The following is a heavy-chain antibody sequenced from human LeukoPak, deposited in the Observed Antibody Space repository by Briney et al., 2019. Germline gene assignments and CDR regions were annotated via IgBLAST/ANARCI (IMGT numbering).Heavy chain of an antibody. CDR3: ARGADCSSTSCYGPEWAFDI. Sequence: ASVKVSCKASGYTFTSYGISWVRQAPGQGLEWMGWISAYNGNTNYAQKLQGRVTMTTDTSTSTAYMELRSLRSDDTAVYYRARGADCSSTSCYGPEWAFDIWGQGTMVTVSS. CDR1: GYTFTSYG. CDR2: ISAYNGNT. V-gene: IGHV1-18*04. D-gene: IGHD2-2*01. J-gene: IGHJ3*02.